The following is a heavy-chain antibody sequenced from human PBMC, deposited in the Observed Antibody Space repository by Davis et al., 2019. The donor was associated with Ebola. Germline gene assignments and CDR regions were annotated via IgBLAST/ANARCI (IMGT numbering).Heavy chain of an antibody. V-gene: IGHV4-34*01. CDR2: INHSGGT. J-gene: IGHJ4*02. D-gene: IGHD4-17*01. CDR3: ARGSTVTRSSSIYWNY. Sequence: ESLKISCAASGFTFSSYAMSWVRQPPGKGLEWIGEINHSGGTNYNPSLKSRVTISVDTSKNQFSLKLSSMTAADTAVYFCARGSTVTRSSSIYWNYWGQGTLVTVSS. CDR1: GFTFSSYA.